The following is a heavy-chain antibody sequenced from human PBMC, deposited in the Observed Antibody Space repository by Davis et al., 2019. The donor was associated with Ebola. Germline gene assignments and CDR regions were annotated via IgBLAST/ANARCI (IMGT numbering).Heavy chain of an antibody. V-gene: IGHV3-30*03. CDR3: AREGGSSHFDF. CDR2: ISYDGSNK. CDR1: GFTFSSYS. J-gene: IGHJ4*02. Sequence: GGSLRLSCAASGFTFSSYSMNWVRQAPGKGLEWVAVISYDGSNKYYADSVKGRFTISRDNSKNTLYLQMNSLRAEDTAVYYCAREGGSSHFDFWGQGTLVTVSS. D-gene: IGHD1-26*01.